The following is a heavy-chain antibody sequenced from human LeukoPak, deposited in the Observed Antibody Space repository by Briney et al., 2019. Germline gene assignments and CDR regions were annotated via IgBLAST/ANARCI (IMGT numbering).Heavy chain of an antibody. Sequence: GGSLRLSCAASGFTFSTYEMNWVRHAPGEGLEWVSYISSSGSTTYYADSVKGRFTISRDNAKNSLYLQMNGLRAADTAVYYCARGSGYDIDYWGQGTLVTVSS. CDR1: GFTFSTYE. CDR3: ARGSGYDIDY. D-gene: IGHD5-12*01. J-gene: IGHJ4*02. CDR2: ISSSGSTT. V-gene: IGHV3-48*03.